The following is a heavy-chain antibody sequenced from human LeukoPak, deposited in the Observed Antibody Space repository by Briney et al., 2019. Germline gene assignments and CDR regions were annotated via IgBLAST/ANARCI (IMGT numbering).Heavy chain of an antibody. CDR2: ISTSGNTI. Sequence: GGSLRLSCAASGFTFSSYNMNWVRQAPGEGLEWVSFISTSGNTIYYVDSVKGRFTISRDNAENSLYLQMNSLRDEDTAVYYCTTGSSGGSWRNAFDIWGQGTMVTVSS. V-gene: IGHV3-48*02. D-gene: IGHD2-15*01. CDR3: TTGSSGGSWRNAFDI. CDR1: GFTFSSYN. J-gene: IGHJ3*02.